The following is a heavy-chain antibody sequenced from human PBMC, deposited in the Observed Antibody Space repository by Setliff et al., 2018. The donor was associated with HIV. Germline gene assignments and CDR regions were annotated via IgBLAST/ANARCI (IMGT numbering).Heavy chain of an antibody. CDR1: GYTFTSYP. CDR2: INAGNGHT. Sequence: GASVKVSCKASGYTFTSYPLHWVRQAPGQRLEWMGWINAGNGHTKYSQKFQGRVTITRDTSASTAYMELSSLRSEDTAVYYCARGYSSSSSYYYSMDVWGQGTTVTVSS. D-gene: IGHD6-6*01. V-gene: IGHV1-3*01. CDR3: ARGYSSSSSYYYSMDV. J-gene: IGHJ6*02.